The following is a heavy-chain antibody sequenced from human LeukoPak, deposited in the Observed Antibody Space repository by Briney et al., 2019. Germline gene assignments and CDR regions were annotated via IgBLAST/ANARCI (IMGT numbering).Heavy chain of an antibody. CDR1: GFTLSRYW. Sequence: GGSLRLSCAASGFTLSRYWMSWVRQAPGKGPEWVANIKEDGSEKYYVDSVKGRFTVSRDNAKNSLYLQMHSLRAEDTALYYCARDGSGRPLGYWGQGTLVTVSS. J-gene: IGHJ4*02. CDR3: ARDGSGRPLGY. V-gene: IGHV3-7*01. CDR2: IKEDGSEK. D-gene: IGHD3-10*01.